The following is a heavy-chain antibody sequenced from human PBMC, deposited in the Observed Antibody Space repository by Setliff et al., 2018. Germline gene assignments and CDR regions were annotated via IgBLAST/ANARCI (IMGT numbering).Heavy chain of an antibody. CDR3: ARAYYYGSGNSHKYYMDV. CDR1: GGSISSSY. D-gene: IGHD3-10*01. V-gene: IGHV4-4*09. CDR2: FYHSGSM. Sequence: PSETMSLTCTVSGGSISSSYWSWIRQPPGKGLEWIGYFYHSGSMNYNPSLKGRVTMSVYTSNNQLSLKLTSVSAADPAVYYCARAYYYGSGNSHKYYMDVWGKGTAVTVSS. J-gene: IGHJ6*03.